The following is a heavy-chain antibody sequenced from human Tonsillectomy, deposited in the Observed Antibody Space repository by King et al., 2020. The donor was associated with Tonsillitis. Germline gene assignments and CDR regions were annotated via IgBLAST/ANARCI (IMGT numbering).Heavy chain of an antibody. CDR2: IYYSGST. CDR1: GGSISSYY. V-gene: IGHV4-59*01. J-gene: IGHJ2*01. D-gene: IGHD3-10*02. Sequence: VQLQESGPGLVKPSETLSLTCTVSGGSISSYYWSWIRQPPGKGLEWIGYIYYSGSTNYNPSLKSRVTISVDTSKNQFSLKLSSVTAADPAVYYCARALYVYDWYFDLWGRGTLVTVSS. CDR3: ARALYVYDWYFDL.